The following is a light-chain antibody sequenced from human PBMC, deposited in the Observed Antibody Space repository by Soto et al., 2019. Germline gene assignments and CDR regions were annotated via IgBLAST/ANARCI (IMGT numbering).Light chain of an antibody. CDR3: QQYGSSLPVT. CDR2: GAS. J-gene: IGKJ5*01. V-gene: IGKV3-20*01. Sequence: EIVLTQSPGTLSLSPGERATLSCRASQSVSSSYLAWYQQKPGQAPRLLIYGASGMATGMPDRFSGSGSGTDFTLTISRLEPEDFAVYYCQQYGSSLPVTFGQGTRLAIK. CDR1: QSVSSSY.